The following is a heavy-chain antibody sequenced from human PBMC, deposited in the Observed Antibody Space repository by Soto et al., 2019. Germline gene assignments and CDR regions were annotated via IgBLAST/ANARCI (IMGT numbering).Heavy chain of an antibody. Sequence: EVQVVESGGGLVQPGGSLRLSCAVSRFTFSNCWMNWVRQAPGKGLEWVAYMNQDGSQIYYVDSLRGRFTISRDNAKKTLYLQTLSRSVYDTVVYYCVIDRGLKAADCLGQGTLVTVSS. CDR3: VIDRGLKAADC. D-gene: IGHD2-21*02. CDR1: RFTFSNCW. V-gene: IGHV3-7*01. CDR2: MNQDGSQI. J-gene: IGHJ4*02.